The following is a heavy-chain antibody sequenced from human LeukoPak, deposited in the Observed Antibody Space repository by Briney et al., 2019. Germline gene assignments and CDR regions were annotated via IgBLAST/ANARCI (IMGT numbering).Heavy chain of an antibody. CDR3: ARDRYLELATENFDY. CDR2: INPSGGST. J-gene: IGHJ4*02. CDR1: GYTFTSYY. Sequence: GASVKVSCKASGYTFTSYYMHWVRQAPGQGLEWMGIINPSGGSTSYAQKFQGRVTMTRDTSTSTVYMELSSLRSEDTAVYYCARDRYLELATENFDYWAREPWSPSPQ. V-gene: IGHV1-46*01. D-gene: IGHD1-26*01.